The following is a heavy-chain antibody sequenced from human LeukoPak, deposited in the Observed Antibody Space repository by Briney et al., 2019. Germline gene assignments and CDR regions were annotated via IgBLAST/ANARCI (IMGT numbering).Heavy chain of an antibody. CDR2: ISGSGGST. CDR1: GFTFSSYA. CDR3: AKDINWNDGFDY. D-gene: IGHD1-1*01. Sequence: GGSLRLSCAASGFTFSSYAMSWVRQAPGKGLEWVSAISGSGGSTYYADSVKGRFTISRDNSKNTLYLQMNSLRAEDTAVHYCAKDINWNDGFDYWGQGTLVTVSS. V-gene: IGHV3-23*01. J-gene: IGHJ4*02.